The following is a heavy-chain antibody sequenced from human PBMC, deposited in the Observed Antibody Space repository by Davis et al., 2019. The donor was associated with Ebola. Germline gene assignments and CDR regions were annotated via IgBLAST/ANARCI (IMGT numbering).Heavy chain of an antibody. CDR3: ARGASWGSGSYINY. Sequence: AASVKVSCKASGYTFTSYGISWVRQAPGQGLEWMGRIIPILGIANYAQKFQGRVTITADESTSTAYMELSSLRSEDTAVYYCARGASWGSGSYINYWGQGTLVTVSS. CDR1: GYTFTSYG. V-gene: IGHV1-69*04. CDR2: IIPILGIA. J-gene: IGHJ4*02. D-gene: IGHD3-10*01.